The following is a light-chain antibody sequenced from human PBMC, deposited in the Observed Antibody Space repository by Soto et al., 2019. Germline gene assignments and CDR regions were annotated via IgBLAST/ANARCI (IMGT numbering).Light chain of an antibody. Sequence: DVQMTQSPSSLSASVGDRVTITCRASQGIIDYLAWYQHKPGKAPELLIYAASTLHSGVPSRFSGSGSGTDFTLTISSLQPEDVATYYCQKYNSAPQTFGQGTKVEIK. CDR3: QKYNSAPQT. CDR2: AAS. CDR1: QGIIDY. J-gene: IGKJ1*01. V-gene: IGKV1-27*01.